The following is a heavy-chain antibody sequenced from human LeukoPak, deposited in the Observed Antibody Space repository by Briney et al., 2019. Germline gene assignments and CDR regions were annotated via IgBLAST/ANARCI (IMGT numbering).Heavy chain of an antibody. CDR1: GFTFSSYA. CDR3: AKNPPRIRYFDWPKDY. J-gene: IGHJ4*02. D-gene: IGHD3-9*01. Sequence: GGSLRLSCVASGFTFSSYAMSWVRQAPGKGLEWVSAISGSGGSTYYADSVKGRFTISRDNSKNTLYLQMNSLRAEDTAVYYCAKNPPRIRYFDWPKDYWGQGTLVTVSS. V-gene: IGHV3-23*01. CDR2: ISGSGGST.